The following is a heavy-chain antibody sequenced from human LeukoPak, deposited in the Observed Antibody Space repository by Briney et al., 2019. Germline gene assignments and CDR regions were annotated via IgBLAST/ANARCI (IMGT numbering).Heavy chain of an antibody. CDR2: INPNSGGT. V-gene: IGHV1-2*02. CDR3: ARGSSSWDGAFDI. Sequence: VASVKVSCKASGYTFTGYYMHWVRQAPGQGLEWMGWINPNSGGTNYAQKFQGRVTMTRDTSISTAYMELSRLRSDDTAVYYCARGSSSWDGAFDIWGQGTMVTVSS. J-gene: IGHJ3*02. D-gene: IGHD6-13*01. CDR1: GYTFTGYY.